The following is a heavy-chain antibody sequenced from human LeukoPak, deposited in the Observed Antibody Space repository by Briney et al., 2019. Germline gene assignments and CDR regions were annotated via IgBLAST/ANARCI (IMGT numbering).Heavy chain of an antibody. D-gene: IGHD6-13*01. V-gene: IGHV3-20*04. Sequence: GGSLRLSCVASGFIFDDYGMSWVRHLPGKGLEWVSGINWHGSSTDYADSVKGRFIISRDNAKSSLYLQMNSLRAEDTALYYCARDLYSSSWYFVSPGGHWGQGTLVTVSS. CDR2: INWHGSST. J-gene: IGHJ4*02. CDR3: ARDLYSSSWYFVSPGGH. CDR1: GFIFDDYG.